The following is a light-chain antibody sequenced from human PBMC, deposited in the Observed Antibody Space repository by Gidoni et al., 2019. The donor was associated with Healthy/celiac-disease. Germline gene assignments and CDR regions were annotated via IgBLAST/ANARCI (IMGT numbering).Light chain of an antibody. Sequence: DIQMTQSPSTLSASVGDRVTITCRASQSISSWLAWYQQKPGKAPKLLIYKASTLESGVPSRFSGSGSGTEFTLIISSLQPDDFATYYCQQYNSYSSITFGQXTRLEIK. V-gene: IGKV1-5*03. CDR3: QQYNSYSSIT. CDR1: QSISSW. J-gene: IGKJ5*01. CDR2: KAS.